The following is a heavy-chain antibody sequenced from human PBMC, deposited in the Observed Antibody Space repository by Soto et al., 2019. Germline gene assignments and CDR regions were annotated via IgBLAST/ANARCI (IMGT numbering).Heavy chain of an antibody. CDR1: GYTFYIYE. J-gene: IGHJ4*02. Sequence: ASVKVSCTSSGYTFYIYEIDCVLQTPGQGLEWMGIINPSGGSTSYAQKFQGRVTMTRDTSTSTVYMELSSLRSEDTAVYYCARVSREQEFDYWGQGTLVTVSA. CDR3: ARVSREQEFDY. CDR2: INPSGGST. D-gene: IGHD2-21*01. V-gene: IGHV1-46*02.